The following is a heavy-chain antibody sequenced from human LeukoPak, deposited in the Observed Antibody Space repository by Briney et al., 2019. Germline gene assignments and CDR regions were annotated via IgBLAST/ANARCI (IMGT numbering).Heavy chain of an antibody. V-gene: IGHV3-74*03. J-gene: IGHJ4*02. CDR3: AREVASAAFDY. Sequence: SGGSLRLSCAASGFTFSGYWMHWVRQAPGKGLVWVSLIKSDGSSAMYADSVKGRFSISRDNAKNTLDLQMNSLRAEDTAVYFCAREVASAAFDYWGQGTPATVSS. CDR1: GFTFSGYW. CDR2: IKSDGSSA. D-gene: IGHD5-12*01.